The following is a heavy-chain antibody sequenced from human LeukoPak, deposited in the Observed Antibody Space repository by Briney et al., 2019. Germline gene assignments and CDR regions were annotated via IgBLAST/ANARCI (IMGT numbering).Heavy chain of an antibody. D-gene: IGHD4-11*01. V-gene: IGHV3-74*01. J-gene: IGHJ4*02. CDR3: ARGLVPGFLDY. CDR1: GCTFSSCW. CDR2: INSDESIT. Sequence: GGFLRLCWASSGCTFSSCWMYWLRQAGGRGLVLVSLINSDESITTYADFVKRRFTISRDNAKNTLYLKMNSLRAEDTAVYYCARGLVPGFLDYWGQGTPVTVSS.